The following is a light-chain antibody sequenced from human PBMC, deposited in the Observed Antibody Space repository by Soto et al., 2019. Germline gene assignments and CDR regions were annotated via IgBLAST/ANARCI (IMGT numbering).Light chain of an antibody. Sequence: QSALTQPASVSGSPGQSITISCTGTSSDIGSYDRVSWYQRHPGKAPKLMIYEDTRRPSGISNRFSGSKSGYTAFLTISGLPAEDESDYYCCSYAGSNSFAVFGGGTKVTVL. CDR2: EDT. J-gene: IGLJ2*01. CDR1: SSDIGSYDR. V-gene: IGLV2-23*02. CDR3: CSYAGSNSFAV.